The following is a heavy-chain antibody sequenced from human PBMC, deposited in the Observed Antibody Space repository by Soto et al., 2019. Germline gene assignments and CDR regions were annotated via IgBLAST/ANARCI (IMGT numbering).Heavy chain of an antibody. V-gene: IGHV4-31*03. J-gene: IGHJ6*02. CDR3: AGEWSGGRRDGNPDKYYGMDL. D-gene: IGHD2-15*01. CDR2: TYYSGDT. Sequence: PSETLSLSCTVSGGSISSGSFYWTWIRQHPGKGLEFIGYTYYSGDTYYNPSLRSRVIISLDTSKNQFSLRLNSVTAADTAVYYCAGEWSGGRRDGNPDKYYGMDLWCQGTKVAVS. CDR1: GGSISSGSFY.